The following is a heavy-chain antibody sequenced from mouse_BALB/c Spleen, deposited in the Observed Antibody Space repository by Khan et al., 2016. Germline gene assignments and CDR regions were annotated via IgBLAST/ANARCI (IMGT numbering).Heavy chain of an antibody. CDR3: ASGFAY. V-gene: IGHV9-2-1*01. Sequence: QIQLVQSGPELKKPGETVKISCKASGYTFTDYSMHWVKQAPGKGLKWMGWINTETGEPTYADDFKGRFAFSLETSASTAYLQINNLKNEDTVTYFCASGFAYWGQGTLVTVSA. J-gene: IGHJ3*01. CDR2: INTETGEP. CDR1: GYTFTDYS.